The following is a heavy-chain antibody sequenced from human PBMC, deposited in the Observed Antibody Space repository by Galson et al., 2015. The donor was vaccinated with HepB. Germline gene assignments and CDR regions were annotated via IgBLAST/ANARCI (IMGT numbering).Heavy chain of an antibody. Sequence: SLRLSCAASGFTFSSYAMSWVRQAPGKGLEWVSAISGSGGSTYYADSVKGRFTISRDNSKNTLYLQMNSLRAEDTAVYYCAKDRGSSPGDHLVVAAPSGDAFDIWGQGTMVTVSS. CDR1: GFTFSSYA. J-gene: IGHJ3*02. V-gene: IGHV3-23*01. CDR3: AKDRGSSPGDHLVVAAPSGDAFDI. CDR2: ISGSGGST. D-gene: IGHD2-15*01.